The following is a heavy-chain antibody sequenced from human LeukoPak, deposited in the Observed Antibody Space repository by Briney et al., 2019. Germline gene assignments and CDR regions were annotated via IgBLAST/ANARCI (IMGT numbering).Heavy chain of an antibody. CDR1: GYIFTSYG. CDR3: ARDPEGVTPLDY. Sequence: ASVMVSCKASGYIFTSYGFAWVRQAPGQGLEWMGWISALNGNTNYAQKFQGRVTMTTDTSTSTAYMELRSLTSDDTAMYYCARDPEGVTPLDYWGQGTLVTVSS. CDR2: ISALNGNT. D-gene: IGHD3-10*01. J-gene: IGHJ4*02. V-gene: IGHV1-18*01.